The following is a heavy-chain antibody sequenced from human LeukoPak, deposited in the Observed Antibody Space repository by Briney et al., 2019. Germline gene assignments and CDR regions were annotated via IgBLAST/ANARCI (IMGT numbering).Heavy chain of an antibody. D-gene: IGHD3-3*01. Sequence: SETLSLTCTVSGGSISSSSYYWGWIRQPPGKGLEWIGNIYYSGSTYYNPSLKSRVTISVDTSENQFSLKLSSVTAADTAVYYCARDRYDSYPMDVWGQGTTVTVSS. CDR1: GGSISSSSYY. CDR2: IYYSGST. V-gene: IGHV4-39*02. J-gene: IGHJ6*02. CDR3: ARDRYDSYPMDV.